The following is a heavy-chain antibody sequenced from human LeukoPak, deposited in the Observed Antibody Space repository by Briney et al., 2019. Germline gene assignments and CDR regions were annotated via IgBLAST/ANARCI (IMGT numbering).Heavy chain of an antibody. CDR2: IIPIFGTA. V-gene: IGHV1-69*05. J-gene: IGHJ6*03. D-gene: IGHD5-12*01. CDR1: GGTFSSYA. CDR3: ASGSGGYDSLWHYHYYYMDV. Sequence: SVKVSCKASGGTFSSYAISWVRQAPGQGLELMGGIIPIFGTANYAQKFQGRVTITTDESTSKAYMELSSLRSDDTAVYYCASGSGGYDSLWHYHYYYMDVWGKGTTVTVSS.